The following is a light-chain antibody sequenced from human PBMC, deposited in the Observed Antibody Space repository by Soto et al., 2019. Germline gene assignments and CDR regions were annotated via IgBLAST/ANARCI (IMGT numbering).Light chain of an antibody. J-gene: IGLJ3*02. CDR2: EVS. CDR3: SSYTSSSTLWV. CDR1: SSDVGGYNY. Sequence: QSALTQPGSVSGSPGQSITISCTGTSSDVGGYNYVSWYQQHPGKAPKLMIYEVSNRPSGVSNRFSGSKSGNTASLTISGLQAEDEADYYCSSYTSSSTLWVFGGGTKLTVL. V-gene: IGLV2-14*01.